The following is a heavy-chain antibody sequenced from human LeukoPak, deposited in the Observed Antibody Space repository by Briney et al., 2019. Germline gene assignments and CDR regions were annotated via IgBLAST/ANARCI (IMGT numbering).Heavy chain of an antibody. CDR3: ARLDGSGWGGWFDP. Sequence: SVKVSCKASGGTFRSYAISWVRQAPEQGLEWMGGIIPLYGTANYAQKFQDRLTITADESTSTAYMELSSLTSDDTAVYYCARLDGSGWGGWFDPWGQGSLVTVSS. D-gene: IGHD6-19*01. CDR1: GGTFRSYA. J-gene: IGHJ5*02. V-gene: IGHV1-69*13. CDR2: IIPLYGTA.